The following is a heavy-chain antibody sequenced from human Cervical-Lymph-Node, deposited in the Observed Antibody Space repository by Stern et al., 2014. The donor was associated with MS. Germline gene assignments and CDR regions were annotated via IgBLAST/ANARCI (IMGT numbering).Heavy chain of an antibody. CDR3: ARDTSSPERSDW. V-gene: IGHV3-53*01. Sequence: EVQLVESGGGVIQPGGSLRLSCTASGFTVSRDYMTWVRQAPGTGLERVLLITNVGSPFYTDSVKGRFTISRDDSKNTVYLHMTSLRAEDTAMYYCARDTSSPERSDWWGQGTLVTVSS. D-gene: IGHD1-1*01. CDR1: GFTVSRDY. J-gene: IGHJ4*02. CDR2: ITNVGSP.